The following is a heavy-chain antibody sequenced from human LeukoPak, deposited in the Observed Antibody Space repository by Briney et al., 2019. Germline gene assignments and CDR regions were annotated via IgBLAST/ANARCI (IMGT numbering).Heavy chain of an antibody. D-gene: IGHD3-22*01. V-gene: IGHV1-18*04. J-gene: IGHJ4*02. CDR3: ARSGYHDY. CDR1: GYTLSKSG. CDR2: ISDYNGNT. Sequence: GASVKDSCLASGYTLSKSGISWVGQATGQGLEGMGWISDYNGNTNYAQNLQGRVTVTTDTSTSTAYMELTSLRSDDTAVYYCARSGYHDYWGQGTLVTVSS.